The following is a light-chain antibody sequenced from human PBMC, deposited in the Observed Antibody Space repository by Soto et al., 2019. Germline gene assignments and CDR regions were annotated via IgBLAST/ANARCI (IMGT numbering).Light chain of an antibody. CDR3: QQRLT. V-gene: IGKV3-11*01. CDR1: QSVSSY. J-gene: IGKJ4*01. CDR2: DAS. Sequence: EIVLTQSPATLSLSPGERATLSCRASQSVSSYLAWYQQKPDQAPRLLIYDASNRATGIPARFSGSGSGTDFTLTLSSLEPEDFAVYYCQQRLTFGGGTKVELK.